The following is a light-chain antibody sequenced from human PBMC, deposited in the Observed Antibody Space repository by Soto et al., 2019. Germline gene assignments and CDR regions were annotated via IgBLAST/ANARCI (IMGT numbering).Light chain of an antibody. CDR3: QQYNDWWT. Sequence: EIVMTQSPATLSVSPGERATLSCRASQSVSSNLAWYQQKPGQAPRLLIYGASTRATGIPARFSGSGSGTEFPLTLSSLQSEDCAVYYWQQYNDWWTFGQGTKVEIK. CDR1: QSVSSN. CDR2: GAS. J-gene: IGKJ1*01. V-gene: IGKV3-15*01.